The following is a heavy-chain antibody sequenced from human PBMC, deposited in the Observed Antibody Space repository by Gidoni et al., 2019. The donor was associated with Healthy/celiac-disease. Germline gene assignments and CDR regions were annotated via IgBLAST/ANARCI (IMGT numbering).Heavy chain of an antibody. V-gene: IGHV2-5*02. CDR3: AHSPGVTMVRGVIIVEVGYMDV. J-gene: IGHJ6*03. CDR1: GFSLSTSGVG. Sequence: QITLKESGPTLVKPTQTLTLTCTFSGFSLSTSGVGVGWIRQPPGKALEWLALIYWDDDKRYSPSLKSRLTITKDTSKNQVVLTMTNMDPVDTATYYCAHSPGVTMVRGVIIVEVGYMDVWGKGTTVTVSS. D-gene: IGHD3-10*01. CDR2: IYWDDDK.